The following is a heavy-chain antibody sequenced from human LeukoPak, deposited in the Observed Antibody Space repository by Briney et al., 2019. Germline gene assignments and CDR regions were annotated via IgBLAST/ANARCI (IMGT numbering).Heavy chain of an antibody. V-gene: IGHV4-34*01. D-gene: IGHD3-10*01. CDR2: INHSGST. J-gene: IGHJ5*02. CDR3: ARGILWFGSKLPGPFWFDP. Sequence: SETLSLTCAVYGGSFSGYYWSWIRQPPGKGLEWIGEINHSGSTNYNPSLKSRVTISVDTSKNQFSLKLSSVTAADTAVYYCARGILWFGSKLPGPFWFDPWGQGTLVTVSS. CDR1: GGSFSGYY.